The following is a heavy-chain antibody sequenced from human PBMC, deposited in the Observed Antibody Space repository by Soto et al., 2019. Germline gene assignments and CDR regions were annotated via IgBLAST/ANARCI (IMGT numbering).Heavy chain of an antibody. V-gene: IGHV1-46*03. CDR3: ARVSSSGLDAFDI. D-gene: IGHD3-22*01. Sequence: QVQLVQSGAEVKKPGASVKVSCKASGYTFTSYYMHWVRQAPGQGLEWMGIINPSGGSTSYAQKFQGRVTMTRDTSTSTVYMELSSLRSEDTAVYYCARVSSSGLDAFDIWGQGTMVTVS. CDR1: GYTFTSYY. J-gene: IGHJ3*02. CDR2: INPSGGST.